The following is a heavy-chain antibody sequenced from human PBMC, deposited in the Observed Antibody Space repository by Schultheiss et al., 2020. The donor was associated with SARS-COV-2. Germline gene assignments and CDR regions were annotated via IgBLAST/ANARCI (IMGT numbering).Heavy chain of an antibody. CDR3: AREWIAAVGNYYFYGVDV. Sequence: SETLSLTCAVSGGSFSDYYWSWIRQSPGKGLEWIGEINHSGTTSYNPSLKSRVTVSVDTSKNQFSLKMSSMTAADTAVYYCAREWIAAVGNYYFYGVDVWGQGTTVTVSS. J-gene: IGHJ6*02. CDR1: GGSFSDYY. CDR2: INHSGTT. V-gene: IGHV4-34*01. D-gene: IGHD6-13*01.